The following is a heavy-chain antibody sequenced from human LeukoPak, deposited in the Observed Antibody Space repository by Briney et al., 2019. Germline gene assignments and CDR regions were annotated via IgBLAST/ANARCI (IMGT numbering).Heavy chain of an antibody. D-gene: IGHD3-3*01. V-gene: IGHV3-74*01. J-gene: IGHJ5*02. CDR2: IKSDGSST. CDR1: GFTFSGYW. Sequence: GGSLRLSCAASGFTFSGYWMHWVRQAPGKGLVWVSRIKSDGSSTSYADSVKGRFTVSRDNAKNTLYLQMNSLRAEDTAVYYCARSDWFDPWGQGTLATVSS. CDR3: ARSDWFDP.